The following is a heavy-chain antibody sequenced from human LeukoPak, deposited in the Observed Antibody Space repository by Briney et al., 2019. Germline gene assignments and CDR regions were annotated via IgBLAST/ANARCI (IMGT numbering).Heavy chain of an antibody. CDR2: ISGSGFT. J-gene: IGHJ4*02. D-gene: IGHD6-6*01. V-gene: IGHV3-23*01. CDR1: GFTFSSYA. CDR3: ARGLYSSSP. Sequence: AGGSLRLSCAASGFTFSSYAMSWVRQAPGKGLEWVSAISGSGFTYYADSVKGRFTISRDNSKNTLYLQKNSLRAEDTAVYYCARGLYSSSPWGQGTLVTVSS.